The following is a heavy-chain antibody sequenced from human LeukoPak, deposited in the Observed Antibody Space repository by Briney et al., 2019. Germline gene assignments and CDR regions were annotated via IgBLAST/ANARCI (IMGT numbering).Heavy chain of an antibody. Sequence: PGGSLRLSCAASGFTFSSYAMSWVRQAPGKGLEWVSAISGSGGSTYYADSVKGRFTISRDNSENTLYLQMNSLRAEDTAVYYCAKREYGDYNNWFDPWGQGTLVTVSS. CDR1: GFTFSSYA. CDR3: AKREYGDYNNWFDP. V-gene: IGHV3-23*01. CDR2: ISGSGGST. J-gene: IGHJ5*02. D-gene: IGHD4-17*01.